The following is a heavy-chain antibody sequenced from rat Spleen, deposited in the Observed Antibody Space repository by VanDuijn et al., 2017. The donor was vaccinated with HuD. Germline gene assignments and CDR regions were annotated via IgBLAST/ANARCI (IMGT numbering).Heavy chain of an antibody. Sequence: EVQLVESGGGLVQPGGSLKLSCVASGFTFNDYLMTWIRQAPKKGLEWVASISYDGSNTYYRDSVKGRFTISRDNAENIVYLQVNSLKCEDTATYYCAVAGYGYWGQGVMVTVSS. CDR3: AVAGYGY. CDR1: GFTFNDYL. V-gene: IGHV5-22*01. J-gene: IGHJ2*01. D-gene: IGHD1-7*01. CDR2: ISYDGSNT.